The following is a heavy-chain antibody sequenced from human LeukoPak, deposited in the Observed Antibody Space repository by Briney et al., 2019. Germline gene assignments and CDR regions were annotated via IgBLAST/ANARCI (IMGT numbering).Heavy chain of an antibody. J-gene: IGHJ1*01. D-gene: IGHD3-22*01. Sequence: KPSETLSLTCTVSGGSVSSGTYYWSWIRQPPGKGLEWIGYIYHSGSTNYNPSLKSRVTISVDTSKNQFSLNLSSVTAADTAVYFCARSVWDNYYDTSRFQYWGQGTLVTVSS. CDR3: ARSVWDNYYDTSRFQY. V-gene: IGHV4-61*01. CDR2: IYHSGST. CDR1: GGSVSSGTYY.